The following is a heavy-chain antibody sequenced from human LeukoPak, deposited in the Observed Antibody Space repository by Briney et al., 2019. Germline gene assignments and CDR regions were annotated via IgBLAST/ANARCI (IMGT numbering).Heavy chain of an antibody. J-gene: IGHJ4*02. D-gene: IGHD2-21*02. V-gene: IGHV3-15*01. CDR2: VKSIRDGGTT. CDR1: GFNFNDAY. CDR3: TARVVTTNEF. Sequence: KPGGSLRLSCLGSGFNFNDAYMNWVCQAPGKGLEWVGRVKSIRDGGTTDDTAPVKGRFTISRDDSKRTVYLQMNSLKTEDTAVYFCTARVVTTNEFWGQGTLVTVSS.